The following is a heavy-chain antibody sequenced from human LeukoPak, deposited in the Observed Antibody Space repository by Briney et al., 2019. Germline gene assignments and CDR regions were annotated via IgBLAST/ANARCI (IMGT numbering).Heavy chain of an antibody. CDR1: GGSISSSSSF. V-gene: IGHV4-39*01. Sequence: PSASLSLTCTVSGGSISSSSSFWGWIRQPPGKGLEWIGSIYYSGSTYYNPSLKSRVTISVDTSKNQFSLKLSSVTAADTAVYYCARRDTYYYDSSGYFRFAKASYFDYWGQGTLVTVSS. CDR2: IYYSGST. J-gene: IGHJ4*02. D-gene: IGHD3-22*01. CDR3: ARRDTYYYDSSGYFRFAKASYFDY.